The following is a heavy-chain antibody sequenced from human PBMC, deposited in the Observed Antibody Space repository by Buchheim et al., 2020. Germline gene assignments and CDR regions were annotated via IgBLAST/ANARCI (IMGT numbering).Heavy chain of an antibody. Sequence: EVQLVESGGGLVQPGGSLRLSCAASGFTFSSYWMSWVRQAPGKGLEWVANIKQDGSDKYYVDSVKGRFTISSDNAKNSLSLQMNSLRAEDTAVYYCARYHTAMAPYYFDYWGQGTL. CDR3: ARYHTAMAPYYFDY. CDR1: GFTFSSYW. D-gene: IGHD5-18*01. CDR2: IKQDGSDK. V-gene: IGHV3-7*01. J-gene: IGHJ4*02.